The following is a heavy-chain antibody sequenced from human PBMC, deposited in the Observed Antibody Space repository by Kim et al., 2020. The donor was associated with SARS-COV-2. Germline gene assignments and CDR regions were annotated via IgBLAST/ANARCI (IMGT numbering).Heavy chain of an antibody. CDR2: MNPNSGNT. J-gene: IGHJ6*02. Sequence: ASVKVSCKASGYTFTSYDINWVRQATGQGLEWMGWMNPNSGNTGYAQKFQGRVTMTRNTSISTAYMELSSLRSEDTAVYYCARGRKGYPSYYYYYGMDVWGQGTTVTVSS. D-gene: IGHD1-1*01. CDR1: GYTFTSYD. V-gene: IGHV1-8*01. CDR3: ARGRKGYPSYYYYYGMDV.